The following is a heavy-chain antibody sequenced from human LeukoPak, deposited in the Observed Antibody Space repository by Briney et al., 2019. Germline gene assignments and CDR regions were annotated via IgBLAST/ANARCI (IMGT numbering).Heavy chain of an antibody. Sequence: SETLSLTCTVSDGSISSYYWGWIRQPPGKGLEWIGSIYYSGSTYYNPSLKSRVTISVDTSKNQFSLKLSSVTAADTAVYYCARLGSYYDFWSGYSSLGYFDYWGQGTLVTVSS. D-gene: IGHD3-3*01. CDR1: DGSISSYY. V-gene: IGHV4-39*01. CDR2: IYYSGST. CDR3: ARLGSYYDFWSGYSSLGYFDY. J-gene: IGHJ4*02.